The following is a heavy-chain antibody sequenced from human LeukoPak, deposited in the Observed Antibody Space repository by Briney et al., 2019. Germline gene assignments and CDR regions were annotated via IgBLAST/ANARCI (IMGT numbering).Heavy chain of an antibody. J-gene: IGHJ3*02. Sequence: GGSLRLSCAASGFTFSNYGMHWVRQAPGKGLEWVTFIRYDGSNKYYADSVKGRFTISRDNSKNTLYLQMNSLRAEDTAVYYCAKLAQSSDHAAFDIWGQGTMVTVSS. D-gene: IGHD3-3*02. CDR2: IRYDGSNK. CDR3: AKLAQSSDHAAFDI. V-gene: IGHV3-30*02. CDR1: GFTFSNYG.